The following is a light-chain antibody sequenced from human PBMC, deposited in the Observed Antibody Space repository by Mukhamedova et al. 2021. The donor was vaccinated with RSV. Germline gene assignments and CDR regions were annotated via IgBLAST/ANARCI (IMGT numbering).Light chain of an antibody. V-gene: IGKV1-39*01. CDR2: SAS. CDR1: QNINNF. J-gene: IGKJ4*01. CDR3: QQSFAVPLT. Sequence: TWGASQNINNFLNWYRQKPGKAPDLLIHSASQLQRGAPSRFTGSGSGTDFTLTITSLQPEDFATYFCQQSFAVPLTFGGGTKVEIK.